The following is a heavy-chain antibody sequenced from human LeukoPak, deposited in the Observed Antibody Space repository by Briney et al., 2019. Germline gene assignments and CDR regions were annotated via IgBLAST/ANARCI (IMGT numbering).Heavy chain of an antibody. CDR1: GGSFSGYY. CDR2: INHSGST. D-gene: IGHD3-3*01. Sequence: SETLSLTCAVYGGSFSGYYWSWIRQPPGKGLEWIGEINHSGSTNYNPSLKSRVTISVDTSKNQFSLKLSSVTAADTAVYYCASRQYDFWSGYHYYYGMDVWGQGTTVTVSS. V-gene: IGHV4-34*01. J-gene: IGHJ6*02. CDR3: ASRQYDFWSGYHYYYGMDV.